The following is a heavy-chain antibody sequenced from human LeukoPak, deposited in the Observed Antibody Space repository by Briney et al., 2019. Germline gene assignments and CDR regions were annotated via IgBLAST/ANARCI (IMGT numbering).Heavy chain of an antibody. Sequence: PSETLSLTCAVYGGSFSGYYWSWICQPPGKGLEWIGEINHSGSTNYNPSLKSRVTISVDTSKNQFSLKLSSVTAADTAVYYCARSKRWLRFPNYFDYWGQGTLVTVSS. V-gene: IGHV4-34*01. CDR1: GGSFSGYY. CDR3: ARSKRWLRFPNYFDY. CDR2: INHSGST. J-gene: IGHJ4*02. D-gene: IGHD5-12*01.